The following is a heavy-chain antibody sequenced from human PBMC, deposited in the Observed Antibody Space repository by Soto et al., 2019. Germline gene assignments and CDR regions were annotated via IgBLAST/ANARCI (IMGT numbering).Heavy chain of an antibody. D-gene: IGHD6-19*01. CDR3: ARSSVAGTWGYYFDY. V-gene: IGHV3-30-3*01. CDR2: ISYDGNHE. Sequence: QVHLVESGGGVVQPGRSLRLSCAASGFIFTNYAMNWVRQAPGKGLEWVAVISYDGNHEYYADSVRGRFTISRDNSKNTLYLQMDSLRADDTALYYCARSSVAGTWGYYFDYWGQGALVTVSS. J-gene: IGHJ4*02. CDR1: GFIFTNYA.